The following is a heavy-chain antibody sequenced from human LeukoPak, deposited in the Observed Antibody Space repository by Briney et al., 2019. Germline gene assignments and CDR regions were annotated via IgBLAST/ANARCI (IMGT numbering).Heavy chain of an antibody. CDR1: GYTFTSYG. CDR3: ARDVGWLKPGNWFDP. V-gene: IGHV1-18*01. Sequence: ASVKVSCKASGYTFTSYGISWVRQAPGQGLEWMGWISAYNGNTNYAQKLQGRVTMTTDTSTSTAYMELRSLRSVDTAVYYCARDVGWLKPGNWFDPWGQGTLVTVSS. CDR2: ISAYNGNT. D-gene: IGHD1-14*01. J-gene: IGHJ5*02.